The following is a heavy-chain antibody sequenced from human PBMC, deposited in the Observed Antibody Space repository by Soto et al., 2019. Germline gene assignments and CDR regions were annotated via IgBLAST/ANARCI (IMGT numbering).Heavy chain of an antibody. CDR3: ARGDIAAAGITY. Sequence: PGQGFLTTSEGTCISYAISWGRQAPGQGLEWMGGIIPIFGTANYAQKFQGRVTITADESTSTAYMELSSLRSEDTAVYYCARGDIAAAGITYWGQGTLVTVSS. D-gene: IGHD6-13*01. V-gene: IGHV1-69*13. CDR1: EGTCISYA. J-gene: IGHJ4*02. CDR2: IIPIFGTA.